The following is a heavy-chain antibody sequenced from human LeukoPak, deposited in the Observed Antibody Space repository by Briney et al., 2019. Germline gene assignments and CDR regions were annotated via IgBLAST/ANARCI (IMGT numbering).Heavy chain of an antibody. CDR2: IYPGDSDT. V-gene: IGHV5-51*01. Sequence: GESLEISFKASGYRFTNYWNGWGRPGPGKGVGGMGSIYPGDSDTRYSPSFQGQVTISADKSITTAYLYWSSLRASDTAIYYCARHSSRDHRYYFDSWGQGTLVSVSS. J-gene: IGHJ4*02. CDR3: ARHSSRDHRYYFDS. CDR1: GYRFTNYW.